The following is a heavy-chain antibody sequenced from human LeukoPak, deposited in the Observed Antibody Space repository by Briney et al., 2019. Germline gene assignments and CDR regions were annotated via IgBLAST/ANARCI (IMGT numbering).Heavy chain of an antibody. D-gene: IGHD7-27*01. CDR1: GYTLTELS. J-gene: IGHJ3*02. Sequence: ASVKVSCKVSGYTLTELSMHWVRQAPGKGLERMGGFDPEDGETIYAQKFQGRVTMTEDTSTDTAYMELSSLRSEDTAVYYCAKTPGAGRGAFDIWGQGTMVTVSS. V-gene: IGHV1-24*01. CDR3: AKTPGAGRGAFDI. CDR2: FDPEDGET.